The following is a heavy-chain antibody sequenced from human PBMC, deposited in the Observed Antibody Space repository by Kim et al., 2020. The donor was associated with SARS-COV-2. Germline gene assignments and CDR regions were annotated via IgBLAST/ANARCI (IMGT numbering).Heavy chain of an antibody. CDR2: ISSSGSTI. D-gene: IGHD3-22*01. CDR1: GFTFSDYY. V-gene: IGHV3-11*01. Sequence: GGSLRLSCAASGFTFSDYYMSWIRQAPGKGLEWVSYISSSGSTIYYADSVKGRFTISRDNAKNSLYLQMNSLRAEDTAVYYCARVLPAYYDSSGYPNGDYWGQGTLVTVSS. J-gene: IGHJ4*02. CDR3: ARVLPAYYDSSGYPNGDY.